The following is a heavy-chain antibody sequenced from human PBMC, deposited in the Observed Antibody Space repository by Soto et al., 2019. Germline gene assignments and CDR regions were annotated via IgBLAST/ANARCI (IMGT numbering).Heavy chain of an antibody. V-gene: IGHV3-23*01. D-gene: IGHD3-22*01. CDR2: ISGSGGST. Sequence: GGSLRLSCAASGFTFSSYAMSWVRQAPGKGLEWVSAISGSGGSTYYADSVKGRFTISRDNSKNTLYLQMNSLRAEDTAVYYCATIFYYDSSGYYQPDTRDYFDYWGQGTLVTVSS. J-gene: IGHJ4*02. CDR1: GFTFSSYA. CDR3: ATIFYYDSSGYYQPDTRDYFDY.